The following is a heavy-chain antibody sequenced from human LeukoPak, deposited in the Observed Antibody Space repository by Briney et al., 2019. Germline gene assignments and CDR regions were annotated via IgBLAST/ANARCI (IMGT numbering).Heavy chain of an antibody. Sequence: GASVKVSCKASGYTFTSYGISWVRQAPGQGLEWMGWISAYNGNTNYAQKLQGRVTMTTDTSTSTAYMELRSLRSDDTAVYYCARITIFGVVITQPLDYWGQGTLVTVPS. D-gene: IGHD3-3*01. V-gene: IGHV1-18*01. J-gene: IGHJ4*02. CDR1: GYTFTSYG. CDR3: ARITIFGVVITQPLDY. CDR2: ISAYNGNT.